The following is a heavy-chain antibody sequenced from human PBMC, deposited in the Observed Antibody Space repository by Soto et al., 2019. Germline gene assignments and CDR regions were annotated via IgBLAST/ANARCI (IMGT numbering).Heavy chain of an antibody. J-gene: IGHJ4*02. CDR3: ALTTVTSGGFDY. CDR2: IYYSGST. D-gene: IGHD4-17*01. CDR1: GGSISSYY. V-gene: IGHV4-59*08. Sequence: SETLSLTCTVSGGSISSYYWSWIRQPPGKGLEWIGYIYYSGSTNYNPSLKSRVTISVDTSKNQFSLKLSSVTAADTAVYYCALTTVTSGGFDYWGQGTQVTVSS.